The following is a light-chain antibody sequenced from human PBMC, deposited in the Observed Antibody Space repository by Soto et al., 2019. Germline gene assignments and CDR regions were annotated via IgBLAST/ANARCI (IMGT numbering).Light chain of an antibody. V-gene: IGLV1-40*01. CDR3: QSYDSSLSGV. Sequence: QSVLTQPPSVSGAPGQRVTISCTGSSSNIGAGYDVHWFQHLPGTAPKLLIYGNSNRPSGVPDRFSGSKSGTSASLAITGLQAEDEADYYCQSYDSSLSGVFGGGTK. CDR1: SSNIGAGYD. CDR2: GNS. J-gene: IGLJ2*01.